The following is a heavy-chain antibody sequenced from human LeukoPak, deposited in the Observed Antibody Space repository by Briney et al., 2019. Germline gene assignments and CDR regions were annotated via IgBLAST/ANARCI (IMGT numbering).Heavy chain of an antibody. D-gene: IGHD6-6*01. CDR2: INPDSGST. Sequence: GASVKVSCKASGYTFTGYYMHWVRQAPGQGLEWMGWINPDSGSTNYAQKSQGRVTMTRDTSISTAYMELSRLRSDDTAVYYCARALSSSSHYYYGMDVWGQGTTVTVSS. J-gene: IGHJ6*02. CDR3: ARALSSSSHYYYGMDV. V-gene: IGHV1-2*02. CDR1: GYTFTGYY.